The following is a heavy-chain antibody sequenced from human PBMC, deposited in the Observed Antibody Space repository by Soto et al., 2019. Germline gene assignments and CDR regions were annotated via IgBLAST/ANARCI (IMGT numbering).Heavy chain of an antibody. V-gene: IGHV4-39*01. CDR3: VRNTSDFWFDP. CDR2: IYYSGST. D-gene: IGHD3-22*01. J-gene: IGHJ5*02. CDR1: GGSISSSSYF. Sequence: SETLSLTCTVSGGSISSSSYFWGWIRQPPGKGLGWIGSIYYSGSTYYNPSLKSRVTVSVDTSKNQFSLKLSSVTAADTAVYYVVRNTSDFWFDPWGQGTLVTVSS.